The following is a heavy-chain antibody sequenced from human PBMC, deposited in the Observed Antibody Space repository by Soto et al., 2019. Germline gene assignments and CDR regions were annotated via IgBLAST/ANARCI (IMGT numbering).Heavy chain of an antibody. V-gene: IGHV4-34*01. CDR2: INHSGST. CDR1: GGSISNYY. CDR3: ARGYGRIFDY. J-gene: IGHJ4*02. Sequence: SETLSLTCTVSGGSISNYYWSWIRQPPGKGLEWIRDINHSGSTRYNPSLKSRLTISVDTSKNQFSLKLSSVAAADTAVYYCARGYGRIFDYWGQGTLVTVSS. D-gene: IGHD3-10*01.